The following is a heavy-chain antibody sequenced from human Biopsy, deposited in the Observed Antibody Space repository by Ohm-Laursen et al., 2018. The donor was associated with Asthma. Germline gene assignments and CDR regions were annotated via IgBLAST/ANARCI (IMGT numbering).Heavy chain of an antibody. CDR2: IVFASGAT. Sequence: SSVKVSCNASGVALSGYTFEWVRQARGLGLEWIAWIVFASGATNYAQNFQDRLTVTRDMSAGSVSMELRGLSSTDTAVYYCAAGRTSLQGESLIWGQGTLVSVSS. D-gene: IGHD2/OR15-2a*01. V-gene: IGHV1-58*01. CDR1: GVALSGYT. CDR3: AAGRTSLQGESLI. J-gene: IGHJ4*01.